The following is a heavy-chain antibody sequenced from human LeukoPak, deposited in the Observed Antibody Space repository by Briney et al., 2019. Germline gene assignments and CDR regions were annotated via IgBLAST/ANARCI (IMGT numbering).Heavy chain of an antibody. J-gene: IGHJ4*02. CDR1: GFTFANFA. D-gene: IGHD6-13*01. Sequence: PGGSLRLSSAASGFTFANFAMSWVRPGPGKGLEWVSTISGSGGSTYYADSVKGRFTISRANSKTTLFLQMNSLRADDTAVYFCAKDQKSIATTGYDYWGQGTLVTVSS. CDR3: AKDQKSIATTGYDY. V-gene: IGHV3-23*01. CDR2: ISGSGGST.